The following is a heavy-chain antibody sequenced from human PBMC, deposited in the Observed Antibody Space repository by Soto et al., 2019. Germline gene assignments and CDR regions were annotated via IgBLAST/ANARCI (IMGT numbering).Heavy chain of an antibody. V-gene: IGHV3-33*01. CDR3: ARVGSKRASDY. J-gene: IGHJ4*02. CDR2: IWYDGSNK. Sequence: SLRLSCAASGFTFSSYGMHWVRQAPGKGLEWVAVIWYDGSNKYYADSVKGRFTISRDNSKNTLYLQMNSLRAEDTAVYYCARVGSKRASDYWGQGTLVTVSS. CDR1: GFTFSSYG.